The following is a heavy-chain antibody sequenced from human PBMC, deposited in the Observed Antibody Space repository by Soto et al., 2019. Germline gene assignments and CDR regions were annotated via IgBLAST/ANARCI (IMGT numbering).Heavy chain of an antibody. CDR3: AADATAWQQMVPSDY. V-gene: IGHV1-58*01. J-gene: IGHJ4*02. D-gene: IGHD2-8*01. CDR2: IAVGSGYT. CDR1: GFTFTSSA. Sequence: SVKVSCKASGFTFTSSAFQWVRQARGQRLEWIGWIAVGSGYTNYAQRFQDRVTLTRDMSTATTYMELSRLTSEDTAIYYCAADATAWQQMVPSDYWGQGTLVTGLL.